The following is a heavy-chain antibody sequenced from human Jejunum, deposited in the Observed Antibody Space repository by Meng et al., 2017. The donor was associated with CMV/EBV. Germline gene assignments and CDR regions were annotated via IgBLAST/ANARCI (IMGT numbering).Heavy chain of an antibody. CDR2: MFSSGNT. J-gene: IGHJ4*02. V-gene: IGHV4-39*07. CDR1: GGSIISSNYY. Sequence: LLLQESCPGVVKPPADPSLTCTVSGGSIISSNYYRGLIRQPPGKGLEWSGSMFSSGNTYYNLFFKSRVTISLDTSKNQFSLKLSSVTAADTAVYYCVRDDILTGSPAIWGQGTLVTVSS. CDR3: VRDDILTGSPAI. D-gene: IGHD3-9*01.